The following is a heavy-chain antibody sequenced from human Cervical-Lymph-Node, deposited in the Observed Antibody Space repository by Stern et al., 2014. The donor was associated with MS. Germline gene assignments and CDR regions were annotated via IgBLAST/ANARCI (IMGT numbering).Heavy chain of an antibody. CDR1: GGSISRSSFY. J-gene: IGHJ6*02. CDR3: ARGRFDFPSYYFGLDV. D-gene: IGHD3-9*01. CDR2: IYTSGTT. V-gene: IGHV4-61*02. Sequence: QLQLQESGPGLVKPSQTLSFTCTVSGGSISRSSFYWTWIRQPAGKGLEWIGHIYTSGTTNFNPSLESRGSISVDASKNQFSLHLRSVTAADTAVYYCARGRFDFPSYYFGLDVWGQGTTVTVSS.